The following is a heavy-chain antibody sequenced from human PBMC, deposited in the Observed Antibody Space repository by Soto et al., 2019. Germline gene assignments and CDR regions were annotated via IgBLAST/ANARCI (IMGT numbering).Heavy chain of an antibody. V-gene: IGHV3-64*07. CDR1: GFTFSKYA. D-gene: IGHD5-18*01. CDR2: ISSNGGST. Sequence: EVQLVESGGGLVQPGGSLRLSCAASGFTFSKYAMHWVRQAPGKGLEYVSAISSNGGSTYFADSVKGRFTISRDNSKNTLYLQMGSLRGEDMAVYYCARSPYSYARPYYFDYWGQGTLFTVSS. CDR3: ARSPYSYARPYYFDY. J-gene: IGHJ4*02.